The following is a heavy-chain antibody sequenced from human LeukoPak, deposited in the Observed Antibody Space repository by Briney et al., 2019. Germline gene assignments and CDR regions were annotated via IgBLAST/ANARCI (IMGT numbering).Heavy chain of an antibody. V-gene: IGHV3-23*01. CDR2: ISGSGGGT. CDR1: GLSFSDYW. CDR3: AKTTTGYSSGRYPGWPVDY. D-gene: IGHD6-19*01. Sequence: GGSLRLSCAASGLSFSDYWMSWVRQAPGKGLEWVSAISGSGGGTYYADSVKGRFTISRDNSKNTVYLQMNSLSTEDTAVYYCAKTTTGYSSGRYPGWPVDYWGQGTLVTVSS. J-gene: IGHJ4*02.